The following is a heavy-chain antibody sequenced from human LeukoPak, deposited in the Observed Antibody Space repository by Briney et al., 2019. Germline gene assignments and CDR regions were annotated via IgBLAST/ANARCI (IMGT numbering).Heavy chain of an antibody. CDR1: GYTFTSYY. J-gene: IGHJ5*02. D-gene: IGHD5-12*01. V-gene: IGHV1-46*01. CDR3: ARDHVDIVATTDVVPGT. Sequence: ASVTVSCKASGYTFTSYYMHWVRQAPGQGLEGMGLINPSGGSTSYAQKFQGRVTITRDTSTSTVYMELSSLRSEDTAVYYCARDHVDIVATTDVVPGTWGQGTLVTVSS. CDR2: INPSGGST.